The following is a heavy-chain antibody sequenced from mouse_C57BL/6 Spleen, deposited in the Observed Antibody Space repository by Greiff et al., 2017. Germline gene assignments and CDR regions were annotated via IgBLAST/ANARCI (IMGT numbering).Heavy chain of an antibody. D-gene: IGHD6-1*01. CDR3: ARGGAARFAY. V-gene: IGHV1-74*01. J-gene: IGHJ3*01. CDR2: FHPSDSDT. CDR1: GYTFTTYW. Sequence: QVQLQQPGAELVKPGASVKVSCKASGYTFTTYWMHWVKQRPGQGLEWIGRFHPSDSDTNYNQKFKGKATLTVAKSSSTAYLQLSSLTSDASEVYYCARGGAARFAYWGQGTLVTVSA.